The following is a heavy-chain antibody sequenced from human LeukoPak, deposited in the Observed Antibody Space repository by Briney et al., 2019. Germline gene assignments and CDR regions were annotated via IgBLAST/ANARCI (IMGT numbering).Heavy chain of an antibody. J-gene: IGHJ4*02. CDR1: GFSFSRHY. CDR3: TRAEGLGPGAHFDQ. Sequence: GGSLRLSCAASGFSFSRHYMSWVRQTPGKALEWISYIPTSGISVQYADSVRGRFTASRDDAKNSLHLQMDSLRVEDTAVYYCTRAEGLGPGAHFDQWGQGALVIVSS. V-gene: IGHV3-11*01. D-gene: IGHD4/OR15-4a*01. CDR2: IPTSGISV.